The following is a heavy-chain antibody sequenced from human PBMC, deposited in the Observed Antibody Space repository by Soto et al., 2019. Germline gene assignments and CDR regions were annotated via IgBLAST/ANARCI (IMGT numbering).Heavy chain of an antibody. J-gene: IGHJ3*02. CDR3: AKGLTGPRAFDI. Sequence: EVQLLESGGGLVQPGGSLRLSCAASGFTFSSYAMSWVRQAPGKGLEWVSAISGSGGSTYYADSVKGRFTISRDNSKNTLYLQMNSLRVEDTAVYYCAKGLTGPRAFDIWGQGTMVTVSS. CDR2: ISGSGGST. CDR1: GFTFSSYA. V-gene: IGHV3-23*01.